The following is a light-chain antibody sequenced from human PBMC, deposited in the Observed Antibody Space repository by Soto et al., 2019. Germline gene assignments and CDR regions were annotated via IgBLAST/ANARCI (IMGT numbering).Light chain of an antibody. V-gene: IGKV2-28*01. Sequence: DIVMTQSPLSLPVTPGEPASISCRSSQSLLHSNGYNYLGWYLQKPGQSPQLLIYLGSNRASGVPDRFSGSGSGTEFTLKISRVEAEDVGVFYCMQALQTPYTFGQGTKLEI. CDR1: QSLLHSNGYNY. J-gene: IGKJ2*01. CDR2: LGS. CDR3: MQALQTPYT.